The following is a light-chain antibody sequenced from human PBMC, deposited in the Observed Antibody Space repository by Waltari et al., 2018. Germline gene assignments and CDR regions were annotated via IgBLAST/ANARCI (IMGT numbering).Light chain of an antibody. V-gene: IGKV1-5*03. Sequence: DIQMTQSPSTLSASVGDRVPITSRASQSISSWLDRYQQKPGKAPKLLIYKASSLESGVPSSFSCSGSGTEFTLTISSLQPDDFATYYCQQYNSYSRTFGQGTKVEIK. CDR1: QSISSW. CDR3: QQYNSYSRT. CDR2: KAS. J-gene: IGKJ1*01.